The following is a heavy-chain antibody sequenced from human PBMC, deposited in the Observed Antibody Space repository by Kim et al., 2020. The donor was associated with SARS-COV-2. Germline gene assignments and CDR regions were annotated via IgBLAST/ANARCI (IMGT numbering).Heavy chain of an antibody. V-gene: IGHV1-8*01. CDR1: GYTFTSYD. CDR3: ARVRAWSGYEPYYFDY. CDR2: MNPNSANT. J-gene: IGHJ4*02. D-gene: IGHD6-25*01. Sequence: ASVKVSCKTSGYTFTSYDINWVRQATGQGLEWLGWMNPNSANTGYAQKFQGRVTITRNTSISTAYMELSSLRVEDTAVYYCARVRAWSGYEPYYFDYWGQGTLVTVSS.